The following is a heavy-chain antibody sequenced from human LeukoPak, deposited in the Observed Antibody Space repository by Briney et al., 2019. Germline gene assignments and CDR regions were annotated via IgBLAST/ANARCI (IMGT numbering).Heavy chain of an antibody. CDR1: GFSFSSYW. J-gene: IGHJ6*03. CDR2: INNDGSTT. D-gene: IGHD3-10*01. V-gene: IGHV3-74*01. CDR3: ARAGFGSGIYMDV. Sequence: GGSLRLSCAASGFSFSSYWMHWVRQAPGKGLVWVSRINNDGSTTRYADSVKGRFTISRDNSKNTLYLRMESLRAEDTAVYYCARAGFGSGIYMDVWGKGTTVTIS.